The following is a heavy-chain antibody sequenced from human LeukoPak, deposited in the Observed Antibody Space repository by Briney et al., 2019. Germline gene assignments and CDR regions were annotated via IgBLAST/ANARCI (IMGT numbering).Heavy chain of an antibody. CDR3: AKDFRIGYSAHFDY. D-gene: IGHD2-21*01. Sequence: AGGSLRLSCVGSGFTFRNHAMSWVRQAPEKGLEFVSGIYENGGTTYYADSVKGRFSISRDNSKNTLYLQMDSLRGEDTAVYYCAKDFRIGYSAHFDYWGQGALVTVSS. J-gene: IGHJ4*02. CDR1: GFTFRNHA. V-gene: IGHV3-23*01. CDR2: IYENGGTT.